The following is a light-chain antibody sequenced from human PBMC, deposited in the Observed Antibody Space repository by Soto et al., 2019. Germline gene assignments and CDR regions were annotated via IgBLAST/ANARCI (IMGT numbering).Light chain of an antibody. CDR3: MQALQTVT. CDR1: QSLLHSNGYNY. V-gene: IGKV2-28*01. CDR2: LGS. Sequence: DIVMTQSPLSLPVTPGEPASISCRSSQSLLHSNGYNYLDWYLQKPGQSPQLLIYLGSNRASGVPDRFNGSGSGADFTLKISSVEAEDVGVYYCMQALQTVTFGGVTKVEIK. J-gene: IGKJ4*01.